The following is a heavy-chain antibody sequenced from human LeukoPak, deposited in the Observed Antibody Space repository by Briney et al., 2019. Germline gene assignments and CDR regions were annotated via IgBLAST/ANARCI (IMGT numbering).Heavy chain of an antibody. V-gene: IGHV1-18*01. CDR1: GYTFTSYG. Sequence: ASVKVSCKASGYTFTSYGISWVRQAPGQGLEWMGWISAYNGNTNYAQKLQGRVTMTTDTSTSTAYMELRSLRSDDTAVYYCARVDPLYYYGSGSAFDYWGQGTLVTVSS. D-gene: IGHD3-10*01. CDR3: ARVDPLYYYGSGSAFDY. J-gene: IGHJ4*02. CDR2: ISAYNGNT.